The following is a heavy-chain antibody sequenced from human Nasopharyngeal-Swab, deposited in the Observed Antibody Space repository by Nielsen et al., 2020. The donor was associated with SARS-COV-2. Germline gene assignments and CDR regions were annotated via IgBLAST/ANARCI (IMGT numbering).Heavy chain of an antibody. J-gene: IGHJ4*02. CDR2: IGDNDYNYAT. CDR3: ATDFYFDY. Sequence: VRPMPGKGLEWVGRIGDNDYNYATTYGASVQGRFTISRDDTKNTALMQMVSLKTEDTALYYCATDFYFDYWGQGTLVTVSS. V-gene: IGHV3-73*01.